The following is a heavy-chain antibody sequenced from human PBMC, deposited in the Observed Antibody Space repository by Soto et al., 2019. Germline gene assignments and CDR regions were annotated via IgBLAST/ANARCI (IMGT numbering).Heavy chain of an antibody. CDR2: MNPNSGNT. J-gene: IGHJ6*03. V-gene: IGHV1-8*01. D-gene: IGHD6-6*01. CDR3: ARGKKEGIAARGAYCYYMDV. CDR1: GYTFTSYD. Sequence: ASVKVSCKASGYTFTSYDINWVRQATGQGLEWMGWMNPNSGNTGYAQKFQGRVTMTRNTSISTAYMELSSLRSEDTAVYYCARGKKEGIAARGAYCYYMDVWGRGTTVTVSS.